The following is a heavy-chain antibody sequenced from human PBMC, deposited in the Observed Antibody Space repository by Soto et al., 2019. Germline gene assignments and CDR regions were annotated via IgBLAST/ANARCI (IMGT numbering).Heavy chain of an antibody. CDR3: AKGFPRLQLDTNAWEN. D-gene: IGHD2-8*01. J-gene: IGHJ4*02. CDR1: GFPFGSFA. Sequence: EVQLWDSGGGLVQPGGSLRLSCAASGFPFGSFAMCWLRQAPGKGLEWVSYISGNGVATSYADSVKGRFTTSRDNSKNVLYLQLNSLRDEDTAVYYCAKGFPRLQLDTNAWENWGQGTLVTVSS. V-gene: IGHV3-23*01. CDR2: ISGNGVAT.